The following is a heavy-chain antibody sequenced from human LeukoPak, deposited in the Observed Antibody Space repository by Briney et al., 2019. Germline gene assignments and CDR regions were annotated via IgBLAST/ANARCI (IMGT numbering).Heavy chain of an antibody. V-gene: IGHV4-30-2*01. D-gene: IGHD1-26*01. CDR2: IYHSGST. CDR3: ARDPSSSGSYYAFDY. Sequence: PSETLSLTCTVSGGSISSGGYYWSWIRQPPGKGLEWIGYIYHSGSTYYDPSLKSRVTISVDRSKNQFSLKLSFVTAADTAVYYCARDPSSSGSYYAFDYWGQGTLVTVSS. J-gene: IGHJ4*02. CDR1: GGSISSGGYY.